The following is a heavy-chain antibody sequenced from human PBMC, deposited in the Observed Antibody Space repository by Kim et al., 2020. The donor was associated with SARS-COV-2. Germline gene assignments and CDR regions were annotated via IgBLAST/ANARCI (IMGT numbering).Heavy chain of an antibody. CDR3: AKGPVVEI. CDR2: MSGSGGGT. D-gene: IGHD3-22*01. V-gene: IGHV3-23*01. J-gene: IGHJ4*02. CDR1: GFSFSTYD. Sequence: GGSLRLSCAASGFSFSTYDMSWVRQAPGKGLEWVSGMSGSGGGTYYADSVKGLFTISRDSSKNTVYLQMSTLRAEDTAVYYCAKGPVVEIWGQGTLVTVSS.